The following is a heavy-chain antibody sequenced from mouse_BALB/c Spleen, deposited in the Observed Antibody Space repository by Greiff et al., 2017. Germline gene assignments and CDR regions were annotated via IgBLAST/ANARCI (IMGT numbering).Heavy chain of an antibody. CDR3: ARGGDYDSAWFAY. D-gene: IGHD2-4*01. CDR2: IYPGSGST. CDR1: GYNFTSYW. V-gene: IGHV1-55*01. J-gene: IGHJ3*01. Sequence: QVQLQQPGAELVKPGTSVKLSCKASGYNFTSYWINWVKLRPGQGLEWIGDIYPGSGSTNYNEKFKSKATLNVDTSSSTAYMQLSSLASEDSALYYGARGGDYDSAWFAYWGQGTLVTVSA.